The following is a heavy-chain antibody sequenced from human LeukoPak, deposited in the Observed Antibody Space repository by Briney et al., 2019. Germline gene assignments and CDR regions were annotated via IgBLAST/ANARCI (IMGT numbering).Heavy chain of an antibody. Sequence: PSETLSLTCTVSGGSISSYYWSWIRRPPGKELEWIGYIYSTGSTSYNPSLKSRVTISIDTSKNQFSLNLNSVTAADTAVYYCARAPILYYFDCWGQGTLVTVSS. J-gene: IGHJ4*02. CDR2: IYSTGST. V-gene: IGHV4-59*08. CDR3: ARAPILYYFDC. CDR1: GGSISSYY.